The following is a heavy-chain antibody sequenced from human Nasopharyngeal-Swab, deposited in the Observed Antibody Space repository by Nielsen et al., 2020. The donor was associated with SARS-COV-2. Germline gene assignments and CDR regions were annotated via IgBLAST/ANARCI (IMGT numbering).Heavy chain of an antibody. J-gene: IGHJ6*03. CDR1: GFTFSSYS. V-gene: IGHV3-48*01. CDR3: ARVREGNDYYYYMDV. Sequence: GESLKISCAVSGFTFSSYSMSWVRQAPGKGLEWVSYISSSSSTIYSADSVKGQFTISRDNAKNSLYLQMNSLRGEDTAVYYCARVREGNDYYYYMDVWGKGTTVTVSS. D-gene: IGHD1-1*01. CDR2: ISSSSSTI.